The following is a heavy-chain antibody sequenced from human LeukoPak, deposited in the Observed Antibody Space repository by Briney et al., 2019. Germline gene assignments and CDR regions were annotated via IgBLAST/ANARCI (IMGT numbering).Heavy chain of an antibody. V-gene: IGHV4-31*03. J-gene: IGHJ4*02. D-gene: IGHD6-6*01. CDR3: ARIAARSIDY. CDR2: IYYSGST. CDR1: GGSISSGGYY. Sequence: TLSLTCTVSGGSISSGGYYWSWIRQHPGKGLEWIGYIYYSGSTYYNPSLKSRVTISVDTSKNQFSLKLSSVTAADTAVYYCARIAARSIDYWGQGTLVTVSS.